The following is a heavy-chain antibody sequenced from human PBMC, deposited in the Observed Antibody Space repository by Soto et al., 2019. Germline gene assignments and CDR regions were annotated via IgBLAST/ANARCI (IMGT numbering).Heavy chain of an antibody. CDR3: ARDRGVAPPVAGNTHYYYYMDV. D-gene: IGHD6-19*01. CDR2: ISAYNGDT. Sequence: GASVKVSCKASGYSFTNYGITWVRQAPGRGFEWMGWISAYNGDTNYAQKLQGRVTMTTDASTSTAYLELRSLRSDDTAVYYCARDRGVAPPVAGNTHYYYYMDVWGKGTTVTVSS. J-gene: IGHJ6*03. V-gene: IGHV1-18*01. CDR1: GYSFTNYG.